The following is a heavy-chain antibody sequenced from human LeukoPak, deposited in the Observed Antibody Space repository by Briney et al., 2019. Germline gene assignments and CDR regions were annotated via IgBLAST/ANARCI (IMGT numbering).Heavy chain of an antibody. CDR1: GFTVSSNY. V-gene: IGHV3-53*01. Sequence: GGSLRLSCAASGFTVSSNYMSWVRQAPGKGLEWGSVIYSGGRTYYADSVKGRFTISRDNSKNTLYLQMNNLRAEDTAVYYCAREILGLSGSWDYWGQGTLVTVSS. CDR3: AREILGLSGSWDY. CDR2: IYSGGRT. J-gene: IGHJ4*02. D-gene: IGHD1-26*01.